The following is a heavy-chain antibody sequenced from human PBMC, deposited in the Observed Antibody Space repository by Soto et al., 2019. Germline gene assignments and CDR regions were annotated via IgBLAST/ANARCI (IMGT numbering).Heavy chain of an antibody. CDR2: IIPIFGTA. CDR1: GGTFSSYA. Sequence: SVKVSCKASGGTFSSYAISWVRQAPGQGLEWMGGIIPIFGTANYAQKFQGRVTMTTDTSTSTAYMELRSLRSDDTAVYYCARRTTVTTTSPYYYYYYGMDVWGQGTTVTVSS. CDR3: ARRTTVTTTSPYYYYYYGMDV. V-gene: IGHV1-69*05. D-gene: IGHD4-4*01. J-gene: IGHJ6*02.